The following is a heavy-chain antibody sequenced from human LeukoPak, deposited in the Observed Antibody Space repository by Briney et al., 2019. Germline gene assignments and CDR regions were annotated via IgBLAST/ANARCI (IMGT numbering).Heavy chain of an antibody. V-gene: IGHV4-30-4*01. CDR3: ARVGLTTYAFDI. J-gene: IGHJ3*02. Sequence: AQTLSLTCTVSGGSMSRGDYLWRWIRQPPGKGLEWIGCIYYRGSTYYNPSLKSRVTISVDTSKNQFSLTLSSVTAADTAVYYCARVGLTTYAFDIWGQATMVTVSS. CDR2: IYYRGST. D-gene: IGHD3-3*01. CDR1: GGSMSRGDYL.